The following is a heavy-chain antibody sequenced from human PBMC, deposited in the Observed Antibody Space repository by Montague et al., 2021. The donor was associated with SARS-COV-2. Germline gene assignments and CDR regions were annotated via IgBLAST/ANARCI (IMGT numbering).Heavy chain of an antibody. V-gene: IGHV2-5*01. D-gene: IGHD6-19*01. Sequence: PALVKPTQTLTLTCSFSGFSLSTSGVGVGWIRQPPGKAPECLAVIYWNDDKRYRPSLKSRITVTKDSSKNQVVLTMTNMDPVDTAMYYCAHKRSGWPNEFGFWGQGALVIVS. CDR2: IYWNDDK. CDR3: AHKRSGWPNEFGF. CDR1: GFSLSTSGVG. J-gene: IGHJ4*02.